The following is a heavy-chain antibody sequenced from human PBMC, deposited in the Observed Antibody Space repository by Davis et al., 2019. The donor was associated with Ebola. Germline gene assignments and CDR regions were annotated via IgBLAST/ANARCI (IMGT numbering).Heavy chain of an antibody. CDR2: INQDGSEP. J-gene: IGHJ4*01. Sequence: GESLKISCAASGFTFSSYWMNWVRQAPGKGLEWVANINQDGSEPKYVDSVKGRFTISRDNAKNSLYLQMNSLRAEDTAIYYCVRFFFDLWGHGALVTVSA. CDR3: VRFFFDL. V-gene: IGHV3-7*03. CDR1: GFTFSSYW.